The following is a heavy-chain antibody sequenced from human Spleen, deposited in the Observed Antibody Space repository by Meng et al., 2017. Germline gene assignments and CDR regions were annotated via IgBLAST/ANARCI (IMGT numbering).Heavy chain of an antibody. D-gene: IGHD1-1*01. CDR1: GGSISSGSYY. Sequence: LRLSCTVSGGSISSGSYYWSWIRQPAGKGLEWIGRIYTSESTNYNPSLKSRVTISVDTSKNQFSLKLSSVAAADTPVYYCARGMGGTGINWYFDLWGRGNQV. CDR2: IYTSEST. J-gene: IGHJ2*01. V-gene: IGHV4-61*02. CDR3: ARGMGGTGINWYFDL.